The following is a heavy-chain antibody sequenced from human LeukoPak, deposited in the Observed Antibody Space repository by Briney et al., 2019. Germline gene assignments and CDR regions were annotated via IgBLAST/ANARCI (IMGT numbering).Heavy chain of an antibody. V-gene: IGHV1-8*01. Sequence: GASVKVSCKASGYTFTSYDINWVRQATGQGLEWMGWMNPNSGNTGYAQKFQGRVTMTRNTSISTAYMELSSLRSEDTAVYYCARGRIAVAGYWYFDLWGRGTLVTVSS. CDR2: MNPNSGNT. CDR3: ARGRIAVAGYWYFDL. CDR1: GYTFTSYD. D-gene: IGHD6-19*01. J-gene: IGHJ2*01.